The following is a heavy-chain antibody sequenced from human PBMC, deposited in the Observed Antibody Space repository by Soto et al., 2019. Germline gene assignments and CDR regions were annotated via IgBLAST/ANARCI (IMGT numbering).Heavy chain of an antibody. CDR2: VKQDGSAK. J-gene: IGHJ3*02. D-gene: IGHD5-18*01. CDR1: VFTFNNYW. CDR3: ARLYSYAYAFDI. Sequence: GGSRRLSCAPSVFTFNNYWMTGFRQAQRKGLEWVANVKQDGSAKYYVDSVKGRFTISRDTAKNLLYLQMNSLRAEDTAIYYCARLYSYAYAFDIWGQGTMVTVSS. V-gene: IGHV3-7*01.